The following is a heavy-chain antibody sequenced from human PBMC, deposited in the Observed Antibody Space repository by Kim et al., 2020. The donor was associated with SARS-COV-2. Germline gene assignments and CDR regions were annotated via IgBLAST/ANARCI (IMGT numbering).Heavy chain of an antibody. CDR2: IYPGDSDT. CDR3: ASSSTFYYGSGSYNQDWYFDL. D-gene: IGHD3-10*01. CDR1: GYSFSSYW. Sequence: GESLKISCKGSGYSFSSYWIAWVRQMPGKGLEWMGIIYPGDSDTRYSPSFQGQVTISADKSISTAYLQWSSLKASDTAMYYCASSSTFYYGSGSYNQDWYFDLWGRGTLVTVSS. J-gene: IGHJ2*01. V-gene: IGHV5-51*01.